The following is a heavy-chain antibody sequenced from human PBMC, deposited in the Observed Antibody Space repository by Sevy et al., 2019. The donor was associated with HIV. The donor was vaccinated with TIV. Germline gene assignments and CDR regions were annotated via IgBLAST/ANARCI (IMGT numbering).Heavy chain of an antibody. CDR3: ARLAVAGTPYPNYFDY. V-gene: IGHV4-39*01. CDR2: IYYSGST. Sequence: SETLSLTCTVSGGSISSSSYYWGWIRQPPGKGLEWIGSIYYSGSTYYNPSLKSRVTISVDTSKNQFSLKLSSVTAADTAVYYCARLAVAGTPYPNYFDYWGRGTLVTVSS. J-gene: IGHJ4*02. D-gene: IGHD6-19*01. CDR1: GGSISSSSYY.